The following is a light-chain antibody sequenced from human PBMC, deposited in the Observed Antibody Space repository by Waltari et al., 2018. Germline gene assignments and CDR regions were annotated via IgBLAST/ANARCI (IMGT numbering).Light chain of an antibody. J-gene: IGKJ1*01. CDR3: MQSLQTLWT. CDR2: LGS. V-gene: IGKV2-28*01. Sequence: DIVGTQSPLSLPVTPGEPASISCRSSQSLLHRNGHNYLDWYLQKPGQSPQLLIYLGSNRASGVPDRFSGSGSGTDFTLRISRVEAEDVGVYYCMQSLQTLWTFGPGTKVEIK. CDR1: QSLLHRNGHNY.